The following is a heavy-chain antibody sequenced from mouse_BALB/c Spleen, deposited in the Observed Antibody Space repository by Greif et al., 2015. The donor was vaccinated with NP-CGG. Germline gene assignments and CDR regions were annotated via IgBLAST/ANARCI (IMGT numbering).Heavy chain of an antibody. CDR3: ARNYYGSSYAFFDY. D-gene: IGHD1-1*01. V-gene: IGHV5-12-2*01. J-gene: IGHJ2*01. CDR2: ISNGGGST. Sequence: EVKLVESGGGLVQPGGSLKLSCAASGFTFSSYTMSWVRQTPGKRLEWVAYISNGGGSTYYPDTVKGRFTISRDNAKNTLYLQMSSLKSEDTAMYYCARNYYGSSYAFFDYWGQGTTLTVSS. CDR1: GFTFSSYT.